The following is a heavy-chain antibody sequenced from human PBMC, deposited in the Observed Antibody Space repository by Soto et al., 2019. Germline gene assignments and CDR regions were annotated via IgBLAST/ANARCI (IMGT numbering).Heavy chain of an antibody. D-gene: IGHD5-12*01. CDR1: GASIISGDYF. J-gene: IGHJ4*02. CDR2: IYDSGSS. V-gene: IGHV4-30-4*01. CDR3: AREKGYISGPKNFDY. Sequence: KPAETLSPTCTVSGASIISGDYFFIGTRQSPGKGLEWIGYIYDSGSSYYNPSLQSRVTMSVDTSKNQFSLKLSSVTAADTAVYYCAREKGYISGPKNFDYWGQGTLVTVSS.